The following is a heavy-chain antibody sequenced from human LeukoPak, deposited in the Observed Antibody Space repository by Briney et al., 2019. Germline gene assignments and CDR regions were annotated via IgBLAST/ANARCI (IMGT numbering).Heavy chain of an antibody. D-gene: IGHD6-6*01. CDR3: AKAPEFSSSSGIDYFDY. CDR2: ITNDGSST. CDR1: GLTFSSHW. J-gene: IGHJ4*02. Sequence: GGSLRLSCAASGLTFSSHWMHWVRQAPGKGLVWVSRITNDGSSTTYADSVKGRFTISRDNAKNMLYLQVNSLRAEDTAVYYCAKAPEFSSSSGIDYFDYWGQGTLVTVSS. V-gene: IGHV3-74*01.